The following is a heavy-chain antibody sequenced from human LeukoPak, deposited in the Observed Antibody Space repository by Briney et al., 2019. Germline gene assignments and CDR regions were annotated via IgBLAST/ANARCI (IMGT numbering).Heavy chain of an antibody. CDR1: GFTVSSNY. Sequence: PGGSLRLSCAASGFTVSSNYMNWVRQAPGKGLEWVSVLYYGGMTYYADSVKGRFTISRDRSKNTLYLQMNSLRAEDTAVYYCARGEYYFEYWGQGTLVTVSS. J-gene: IGHJ4*02. CDR3: ARGEYYFEY. D-gene: IGHD3-10*01. CDR2: LYYGGMT. V-gene: IGHV3-53*01.